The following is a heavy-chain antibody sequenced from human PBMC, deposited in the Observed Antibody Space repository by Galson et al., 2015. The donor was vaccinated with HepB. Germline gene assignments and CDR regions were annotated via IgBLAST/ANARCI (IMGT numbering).Heavy chain of an antibody. CDR1: GYSFTSYW. CDR2: VYPGDSDT. V-gene: IGHV5-51*01. CDR3: ARGRGKTARYFDL. J-gene: IGHJ2*01. Sequence: QSGAEVKKPGESLKISCKGSGYSFTSYWIGWVRQMPGEGLEWMGIVYPGDSDTRYSPSFQGQVTISADKSISTAYLQRRNLKASDTAIYYCARGRGKTARYFDLWGRGTLVTVSS. D-gene: IGHD3-16*01.